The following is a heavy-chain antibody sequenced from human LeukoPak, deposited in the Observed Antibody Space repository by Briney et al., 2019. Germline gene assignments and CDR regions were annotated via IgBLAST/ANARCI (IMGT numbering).Heavy chain of an antibody. CDR2: ISYDGSNK. J-gene: IGHJ6*02. D-gene: IGHD6-6*01. V-gene: IGHV3-30*04. Sequence: GGSLRLSCAASGFTFSSYAMHWVRQAPGKGLEWVAVISYDGSNKYYADSVKGRFTISRDNSKNTLCLQMNSLRAEDTAVYYRAREMIARIAARPEYYYYYYYGMDVWGQGTTVTVSS. CDR3: AREMIARIAARPEYYYYYYYGMDV. CDR1: GFTFSSYA.